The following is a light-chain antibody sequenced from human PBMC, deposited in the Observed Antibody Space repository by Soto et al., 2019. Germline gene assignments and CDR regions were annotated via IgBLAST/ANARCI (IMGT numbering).Light chain of an antibody. V-gene: IGLV2-14*01. Sequence: QSVLTQPASVSGSPGQSITISCTGTSSDVGGYNYVSWYQQHPGKAPKLMIYDVSNRPSGVSNRFSGSKSGNTASLTISGLQSEDDADYYCISYTSISTLVFGVGTKLTVL. CDR2: DVS. CDR1: SSDVGGYNY. J-gene: IGLJ2*01. CDR3: ISYTSISTLV.